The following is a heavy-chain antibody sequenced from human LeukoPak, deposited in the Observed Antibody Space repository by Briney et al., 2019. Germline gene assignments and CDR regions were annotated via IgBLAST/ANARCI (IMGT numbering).Heavy chain of an antibody. CDR3: ARDLGYSFGHFDY. D-gene: IGHD5-18*01. Sequence: GGSLRLSCAASGFNFNSYEVNWVRQASGKGLEWLSYISSTGGTIYYADSVKGRFTISRDNAKNSLYLQMNSLRVEDTAIYYCARDLGYSFGHFDYWGQGTLVTVSS. CDR2: ISSTGGTI. V-gene: IGHV3-48*03. CDR1: GFNFNSYE. J-gene: IGHJ4*02.